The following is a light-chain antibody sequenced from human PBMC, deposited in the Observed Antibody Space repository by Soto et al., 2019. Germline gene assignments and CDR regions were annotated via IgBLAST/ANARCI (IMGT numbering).Light chain of an antibody. CDR1: QSISSY. CDR2: AAS. V-gene: IGKV1-39*01. Sequence: DIQMTQSPSSLSASVGYRVTITCRASQSISSYLNWYQQKPGKAPKLLIYAASSLQSGVPSRFSGSGSGTDFTLTISSLQPEDFATYYCQQRKTFGQGTKVEIK. J-gene: IGKJ1*01. CDR3: QQRKT.